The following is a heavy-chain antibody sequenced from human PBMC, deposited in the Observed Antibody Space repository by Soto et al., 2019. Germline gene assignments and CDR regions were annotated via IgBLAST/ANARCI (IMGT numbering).Heavy chain of an antibody. J-gene: IGHJ4*02. CDR1: GSTFSIYT. Sequence: GASVKVSCKASGSTFSIYTISWVRQAPGQGLEWMGGITPIFGTATYAQKFQGRVTIIAHDSTSTAYMELSSMRSGDTAVYYCARERGAPGAFDYWGQGTLVTVYS. CDR3: ARERGAPGAFDY. CDR2: ITPIFGTA. D-gene: IGHD7-27*01. V-gene: IGHV1-69*01.